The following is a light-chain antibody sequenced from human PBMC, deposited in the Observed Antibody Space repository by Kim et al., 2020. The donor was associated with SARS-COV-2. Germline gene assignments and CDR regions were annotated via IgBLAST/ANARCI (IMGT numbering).Light chain of an antibody. CDR2: DAN. CDR1: QNVRKY. J-gene: IGKJ4*01. V-gene: IGKV3-11*01. Sequence: EIVLTQSPATLSLSPGERATLSCRASQNVRKYLVWYQQKPGQAPSLLIYDANNRATGVPARFSGSGFATDFTLTISSLEPEDFAVYYCQQRSDWPLTFGGGTKVDTK. CDR3: QQRSDWPLT.